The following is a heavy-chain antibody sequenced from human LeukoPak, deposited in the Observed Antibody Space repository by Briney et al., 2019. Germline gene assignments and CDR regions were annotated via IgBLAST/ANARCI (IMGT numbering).Heavy chain of an antibody. J-gene: IGHJ4*02. Sequence: PGGSLRLSCAASGFTFSGYSMNWVRQAPGKGLGWASSISSSSSYIYYADSVKGRLTISRDYAKNSLYLQMNSLRAEDTAVYYRARDTELVAAFDYWGQGTLVTVSS. V-gene: IGHV3-21*01. CDR1: GFTFSGYS. CDR2: ISSSSSYI. CDR3: ARDTELVAAFDY. D-gene: IGHD2-15*01.